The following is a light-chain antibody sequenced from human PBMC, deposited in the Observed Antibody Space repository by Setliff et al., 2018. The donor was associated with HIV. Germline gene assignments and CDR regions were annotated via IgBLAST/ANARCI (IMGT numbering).Light chain of an antibody. CDR1: SSDVGGYNY. V-gene: IGLV2-14*03. CDR2: DVS. J-gene: IGLJ1*01. Sequence: QSALTQPASVSGSPGQSITISCTGTSSDVGGYNYVSWYQQLTGKAPKLMIYDVSNRPSGVSYRFSGSKSGNTASLTISGLQAEDEADYYCSSYAGSSTYVFGTGTKVTVL. CDR3: SSYAGSSTYV.